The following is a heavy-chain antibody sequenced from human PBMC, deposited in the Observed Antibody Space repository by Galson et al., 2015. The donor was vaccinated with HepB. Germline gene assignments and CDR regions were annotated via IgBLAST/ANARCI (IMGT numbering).Heavy chain of an antibody. CDR2: ISGSGGST. Sequence: SLRLSCAAPGFTFSSYAMSWVRQAPGKGLEWVSGISGSGGSTYYADSVKGRFTNSRDNSKNTLFLQMNSLRAEDTAVYYCASKWRHYYYYGMNVWGQGTTVTVSS. D-gene: IGHD2-8*01. J-gene: IGHJ6*02. CDR1: GFTFSSYA. V-gene: IGHV3-23*01. CDR3: ASKWRHYYYYGMNV.